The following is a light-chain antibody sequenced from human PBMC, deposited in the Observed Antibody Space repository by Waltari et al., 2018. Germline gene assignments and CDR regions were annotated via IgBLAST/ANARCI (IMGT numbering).Light chain of an antibody. CDR1: QSLVHSYGTTY. V-gene: IGKV2-30*02. Sequence: VVMTQSPLSLRVTLGEPASSSCRCRQSLVHSYGTTYLNWFQQRPGQSPRRLIYKVSNRDSGVPDRVSGSGSGTDFTLKISRVEAEDVGGYYCMQGAHWPGTFGQGTKVEIK. CDR3: MQGAHWPGT. J-gene: IGKJ1*01. CDR2: KVS.